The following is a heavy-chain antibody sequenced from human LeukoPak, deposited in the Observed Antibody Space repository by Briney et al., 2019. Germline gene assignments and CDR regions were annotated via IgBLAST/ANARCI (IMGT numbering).Heavy chain of an antibody. J-gene: IGHJ6*02. V-gene: IGHV3-48*02. CDR2: ISGSSRTI. CDR3: AIRGYYDTTYAYDYHAMDV. D-gene: IGHD3-22*01. CDR1: GINFSGYS. Sequence: GGSLRLSCAASGINFSGYSMHWVCQAPGKGLEWVSYISGSSRTIYYADSVKGRFTISRDNAKNSLHLQINSLRDEDTAVYYCAIRGYYDTTYAYDYHAMDVWGQGTAVTVSS.